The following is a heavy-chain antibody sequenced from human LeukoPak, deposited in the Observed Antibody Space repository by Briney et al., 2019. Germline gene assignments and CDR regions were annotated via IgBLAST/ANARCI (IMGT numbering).Heavy chain of an antibody. D-gene: IGHD6-13*01. Sequence: ASVKVSCKASGYTFTSYGISWVRQATGQGREWMGWISVYNGNTNYAQKLQGRVTMTTDTSTSTAYMELRSLRSDDTAVYNCAREDSSSWYGGNWFDPWGQGTLVTVSS. CDR3: AREDSSSWYGGNWFDP. J-gene: IGHJ5*02. V-gene: IGHV1-18*01. CDR1: GYTFTSYG. CDR2: ISVYNGNT.